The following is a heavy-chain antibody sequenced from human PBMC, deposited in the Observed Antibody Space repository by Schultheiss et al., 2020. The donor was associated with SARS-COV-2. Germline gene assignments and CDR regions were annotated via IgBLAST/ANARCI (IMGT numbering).Heavy chain of an antibody. Sequence: GESLKISCKASGYTFTGYYMHWVRQAPGQGLEWMGWINPNSGGTNYAQKFQGRVTMTRDTSISTAYLELSSLRSDDTAVYYCATNRGDYWGQGTLVTVSS. J-gene: IGHJ4*02. CDR3: ATNRGDY. CDR1: GYTFTGYY. CDR2: INPNSGGT. V-gene: IGHV1-2*02.